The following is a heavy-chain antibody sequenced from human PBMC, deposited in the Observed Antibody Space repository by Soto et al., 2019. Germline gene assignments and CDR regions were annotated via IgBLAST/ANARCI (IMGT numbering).Heavy chain of an antibody. Sequence: PGGSLRLSCSASGFTFSSYAMHWVRQAPGKGLEYVSAISSNGGSTYYADSVKGRFTISRDNSKNMLYLQMSSLRAEDTAVYYCVKTYSGSYYGMVFDYWGQGTLVTVSS. J-gene: IGHJ4*02. CDR1: GFTFSSYA. CDR2: ISSNGGST. V-gene: IGHV3-64D*06. D-gene: IGHD1-26*01. CDR3: VKTYSGSYYGMVFDY.